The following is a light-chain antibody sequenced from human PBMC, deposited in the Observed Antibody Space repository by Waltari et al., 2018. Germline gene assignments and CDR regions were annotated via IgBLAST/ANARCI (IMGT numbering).Light chain of an antibody. V-gene: IGLV1-47*01. CDR2: RNN. J-gene: IGLJ2*01. CDR3: AAWDDSLSGVV. CDR1: SSNLGTNS. Sequence: QSVLTQPPSASGTPGQRVTISCSGSSSNLGTNSVYWYPQLPGTAPKLLIYRNNQRPSGVPDRFSGSKSGTSASLAISGLRSEDEADYYCAAWDDSLSGVVFGGGTKLTVL.